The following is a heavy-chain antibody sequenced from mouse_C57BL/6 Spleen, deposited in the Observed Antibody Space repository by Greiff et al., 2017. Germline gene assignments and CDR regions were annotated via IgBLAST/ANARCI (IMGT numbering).Heavy chain of an antibody. V-gene: IGHV5-16*01. CDR1: GFTFSDYY. CDR2: INYDGSST. Sequence: DVQLVESEGGLVQPGSSMKLSCTASGFTFSDYYMAWVRQVPEKGLEWVANINYDGSSTYYLDSLKSRFIISRDNAKNILYLQMSSLKSEDTATYYCARVPITFYAMDYWGQGTSVTVSS. D-gene: IGHD1-3*01. J-gene: IGHJ4*01. CDR3: ARVPITFYAMDY.